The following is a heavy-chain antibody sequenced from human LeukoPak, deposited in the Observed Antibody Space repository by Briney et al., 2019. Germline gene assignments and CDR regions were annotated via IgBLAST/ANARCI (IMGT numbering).Heavy chain of an antibody. V-gene: IGHV3-30-3*01. CDR1: GFTFSHYS. D-gene: IGHD1-1*01. CDR2: ILYDGSNK. CDR3: ARGLSGTTSHAFDI. Sequence: GGSLRLSCVASGFTFSHYSMHWVRQAPGKGLEWVAVILYDGSNKDYADSVKGRFTISRDNAKNSLYLQMNSLRAEDTAVYYCARGLSGTTSHAFDIWGQGTMVTVSS. J-gene: IGHJ3*02.